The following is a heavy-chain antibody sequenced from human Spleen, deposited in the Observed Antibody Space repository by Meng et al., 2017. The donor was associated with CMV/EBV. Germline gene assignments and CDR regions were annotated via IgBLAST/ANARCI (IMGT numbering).Heavy chain of an antibody. CDR1: GGSISSSNL. Sequence: AVSGGSISSSNLWTWVRQVPGKGLEWIGEIYHSGSTNYNPSLKSRVTISVDKFKNQFSLKLSSVTAADTAVYYCARDLGRLGYFDYWGQGTLVTVSS. CDR2: IYHSGST. D-gene: IGHD6-6*01. CDR3: ARDLGRLGYFDY. V-gene: IGHV4-4*02. J-gene: IGHJ4*02.